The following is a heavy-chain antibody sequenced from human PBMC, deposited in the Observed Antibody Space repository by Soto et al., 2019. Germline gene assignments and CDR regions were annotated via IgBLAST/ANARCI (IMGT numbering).Heavy chain of an antibody. Sequence: QVQLVESGGGVVQPGRSLRLSCAASGFTFSSYAMHWVRQAPGKGLEWVAVISYDGSNKYYADSVKGRFTISRDHSKNTLDLQMASLRAEDTAVYYCGGEPAADGIGWFDPWGQGTLVTVSS. V-gene: IGHV3-30-3*01. CDR1: GFTFSSYA. J-gene: IGHJ5*02. D-gene: IGHD6-13*01. CDR2: ISYDGSNK. CDR3: GGEPAADGIGWFDP.